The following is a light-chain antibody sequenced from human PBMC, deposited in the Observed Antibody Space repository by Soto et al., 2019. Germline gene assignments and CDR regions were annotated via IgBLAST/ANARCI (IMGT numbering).Light chain of an antibody. CDR1: QSFSTW. V-gene: IGKV1-5*01. Sequence: DIQMTQSPSTLSASVGVRVTITCRASQSFSTWLAWYQQKPGKAPKLLIYDASSLESGVPSRFSGSGSGTEFTLTISSLQPDDFATYYCQQYKSYSATFGQGTKVEIK. J-gene: IGKJ1*01. CDR3: QQYKSYSAT. CDR2: DAS.